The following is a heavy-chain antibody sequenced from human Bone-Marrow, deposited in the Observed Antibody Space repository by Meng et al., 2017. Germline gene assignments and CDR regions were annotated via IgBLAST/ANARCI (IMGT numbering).Heavy chain of an antibody. V-gene: IGHV3-7*01. CDR2: IREDGSEK. CDR1: GFTFSSYW. D-gene: IGHD2-2*01. J-gene: IGHJ4*02. Sequence: GESLKISCAASGFTFSSYWMTWVRQAPGKGLEWVATIREDGSEKYQVDSVKGRFTISRDNAKNSLYLQMNSLRAEDTAVYYCARDRSSLLSLGYCSSTSCYGGYFDYWGQGTLVTVSS. CDR3: ARDRSSLLSLGYCSSTSCYGGYFDY.